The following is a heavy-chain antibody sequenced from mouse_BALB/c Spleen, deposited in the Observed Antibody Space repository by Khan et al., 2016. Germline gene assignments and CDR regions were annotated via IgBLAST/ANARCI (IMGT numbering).Heavy chain of an antibody. V-gene: IGHV1-69*01. J-gene: IGHJ3*01. CDR1: GYTFTDYW. CDR2: IDTSDSYT. CDR3: ARGYYGSSSAWFAY. D-gene: IGHD1-1*01. Sequence: QVQLQQPGAELVMPGASVKMSCKASGYTFTDYWMHWVKQRPGQGLEWIGAIDTSDSYTSYNQKFKGKATLTVDESSSTAYMQHSSLTSEASAVYYGARGYYGSSSAWFAYWGQGTLVTVSA.